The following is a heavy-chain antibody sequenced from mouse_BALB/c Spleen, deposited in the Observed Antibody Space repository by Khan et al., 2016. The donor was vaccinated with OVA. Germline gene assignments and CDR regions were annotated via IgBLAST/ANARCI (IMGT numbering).Heavy chain of an antibody. J-gene: IGHJ4*01. CDR3: ARSVVDYHALDY. CDR2: ISTGGHYT. CDR1: GFTFSTYA. Sequence: EVVLVASGGGLVKTGGSLKLSCSASGFTFSTYAMSWVRQTPEKRLECVATISTGGHYTFYPDSVKGRFTISRDNAKNTLYLQMSSLRSEDTAMYYCARSVVDYHALDYWGQGTSVTVSS. V-gene: IGHV5-9-1*01. D-gene: IGHD1-1*02.